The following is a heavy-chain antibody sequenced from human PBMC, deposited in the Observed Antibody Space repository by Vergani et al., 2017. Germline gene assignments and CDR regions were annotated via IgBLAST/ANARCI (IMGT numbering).Heavy chain of an antibody. Sequence: EVQLVESGGGLVKPGGSLRLSCAASGFTFSSYSMNWVRQAPGKGLEWVSYISSSSSTIYYADSVKGRFTISRDNARNSLYLQMNSLRAEDTAVYYCAKEDCSTTSCCTSRSPYFYYYGMDVWGQGTTVTVSS. CDR3: AKEDCSTTSCCTSRSPYFYYYGMDV. V-gene: IGHV3-48*01. CDR1: GFTFSSYS. D-gene: IGHD2-2*02. CDR2: ISSSSSTI. J-gene: IGHJ6*02.